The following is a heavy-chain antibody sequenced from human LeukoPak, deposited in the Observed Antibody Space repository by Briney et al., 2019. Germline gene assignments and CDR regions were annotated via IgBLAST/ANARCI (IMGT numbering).Heavy chain of an antibody. CDR3: VRESEYYFDHSASFDY. CDR1: GFTFTAYL. J-gene: IGHJ4*02. CDR2: MSSDGNAM. V-gene: IGHV3-30-3*01. D-gene: IGHD3-22*01. Sequence: GGSLRLSCAASGFTFTAYLIHWVRQAPGKGLEWVAVMSSDGNAMFYADSVKGRFTISRDNSRNTLYLQMNSLRAEDTAVYYCVRESEYYFDHSASFDYWGQGTLVTVSS.